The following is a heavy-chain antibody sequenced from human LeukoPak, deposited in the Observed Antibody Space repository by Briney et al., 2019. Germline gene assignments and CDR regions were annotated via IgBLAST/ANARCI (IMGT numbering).Heavy chain of an antibody. Sequence: SETLFLTCAVYGGSFSGYYWSWIRKPPGKVLEWVGVFNHSGSTNYNPSFQSRVTISADKSITPFSLQRSTVNAADTAVYYCARGGKAGYCSTTGGCTKRCPYFDYWGQGTLVTVSS. CDR3: ARGGKAGYCSTTGGCTKRCPYFDY. CDR1: GGSFSGYY. D-gene: IGHD2-2*02. V-gene: IGHV4-34*01. J-gene: IGHJ4*02. CDR2: FNHSGST.